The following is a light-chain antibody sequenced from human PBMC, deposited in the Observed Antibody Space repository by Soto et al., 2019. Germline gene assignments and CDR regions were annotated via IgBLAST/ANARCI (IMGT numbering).Light chain of an antibody. CDR2: GAS. V-gene: IGKV3-15*01. J-gene: IGKJ4*01. CDR3: QQYGACPHP. Sequence: EIVMTQSPVTLSVSPGERATLSCRASQNIRSNFLAWYQQKPGQAPRLLIHGASTRANDIPAKFSGRGSEPEYTLIIRSLQSDSLAVYDCQQYGACPHPFGAGTKVE. CDR1: QNIRSN.